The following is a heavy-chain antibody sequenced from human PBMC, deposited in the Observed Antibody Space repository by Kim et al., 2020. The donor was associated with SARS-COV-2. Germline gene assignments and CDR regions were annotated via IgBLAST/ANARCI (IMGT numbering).Heavy chain of an antibody. D-gene: IGHD4-17*01. CDR3: ARDRGLGYGDPNAFDY. Sequence: VKGRFTISRDNAKNSLYRQMNSLRDEDTAVYYCARDRGLGYGDPNAFDYWGQGTLVTVSS. J-gene: IGHJ4*02. V-gene: IGHV3-48*02.